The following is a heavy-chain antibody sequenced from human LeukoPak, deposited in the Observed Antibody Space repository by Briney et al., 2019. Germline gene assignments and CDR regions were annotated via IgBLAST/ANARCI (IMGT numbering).Heavy chain of an antibody. Sequence: PSQTLSLTCTVSGDSISSGDYYWSWIRQPAGKGLEWIGRISSSGSTNYNPSLKSRVTISVDTSKNQFSLKLSSVTAADTAVYYCARGRGIWGTGPFYYFDYWGQGTLVTISS. V-gene: IGHV4-61*02. CDR1: GDSISSGDYY. D-gene: IGHD3-16*01. CDR2: ISSSGST. CDR3: ARGRGIWGTGPFYYFDY. J-gene: IGHJ4*02.